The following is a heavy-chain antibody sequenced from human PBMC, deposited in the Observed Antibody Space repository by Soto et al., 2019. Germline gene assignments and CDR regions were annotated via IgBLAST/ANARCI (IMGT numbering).Heavy chain of an antibody. V-gene: IGHV2-5*02. D-gene: IGHD3-22*01. J-gene: IGHJ3*01. CDR1: GFSLSTSGVG. CDR3: AHSPLTDYYDSSGLEGAFDL. Sequence: QITLKESGPTLVKPTQTLTLTCTFSGFSLSTSGVGVGWIRQPPGKALELLALIYWDDDKRYSPSLKSRLTITKDTSKNQVVLTMTNMDPVDTATYSCAHSPLTDYYDSSGLEGAFDLWGQGTMVTVSS. CDR2: IYWDDDK.